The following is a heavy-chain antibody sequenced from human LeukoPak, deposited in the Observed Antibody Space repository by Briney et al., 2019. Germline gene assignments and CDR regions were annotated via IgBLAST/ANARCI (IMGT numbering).Heavy chain of an antibody. J-gene: IGHJ4*02. D-gene: IGHD6-19*01. CDR3: ASHGYYSGWYFDF. CDR2: IYYSGST. Sequence: PSETLSPTCTVSGVSIRGSSYHWGWIRQPPGKGLEWIGSIYYSGSTFFNPSLNSRVTISVDTSKNQFSLKLNSVTAADTAVYYCASHGYYSGWYFDFWGQGTLVTVSS. CDR1: GVSIRGSSYH. V-gene: IGHV4-39*01.